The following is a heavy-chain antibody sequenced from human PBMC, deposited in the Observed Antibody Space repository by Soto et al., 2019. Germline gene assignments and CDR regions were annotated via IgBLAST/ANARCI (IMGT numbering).Heavy chain of an antibody. CDR2: ISGSGGST. Sequence: PGGSQRLSGEASGMPCRFYSMIWLRQHPGKDLEWVSAISGSGGSTYYADSVKGRFTISRDNSKNTLYLQMNSLRAEDTAVYYCAKDRRCSSTSCYSGGYDYWGQGSLVTVS. CDR3: AKDRRCSSTSCYSGGYDY. V-gene: IGHV3-23*01. J-gene: IGHJ4*02. D-gene: IGHD2-2*01. CDR1: GMPCRFYS.